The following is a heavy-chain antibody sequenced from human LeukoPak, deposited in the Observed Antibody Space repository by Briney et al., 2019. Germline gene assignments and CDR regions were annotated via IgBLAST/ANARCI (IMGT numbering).Heavy chain of an antibody. J-gene: IGHJ4*02. CDR1: GGSISSGGYY. CDR2: IYYSGST. CDR3: ASAPNGPYYYDSSDYYGDFDY. V-gene: IGHV4-31*03. D-gene: IGHD3-22*01. Sequence: PSETLSLTCTVSGGSISSGGYYWSWIRQHPGKGLEWIGHIYYSGSTYYNPSLKSRVTISVDTSKNQFSLKLSSVTAADTAVYYCASAPNGPYYYDSSDYYGDFDYWGQGTLVTVSS.